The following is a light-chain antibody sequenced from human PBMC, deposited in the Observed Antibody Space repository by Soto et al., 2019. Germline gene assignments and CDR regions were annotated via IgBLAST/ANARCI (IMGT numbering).Light chain of an antibody. V-gene: IGKV1-33*01. CDR1: QDISNY. Sequence: DIHMTQSPSSLSASVGDRVTITCQASQDISNYLNRYQQKPGKAPKLLIYDASNLETGVPSRFSGSESWTDFTFTISSLQPQDITTYYCQQYANLPPLTYGGGTKVEIK. J-gene: IGKJ4*01. CDR3: QQYANLPPLT. CDR2: DAS.